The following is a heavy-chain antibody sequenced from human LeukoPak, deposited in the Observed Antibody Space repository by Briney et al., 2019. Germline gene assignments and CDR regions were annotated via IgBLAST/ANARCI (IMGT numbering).Heavy chain of an antibody. J-gene: IGHJ3*02. CDR3: ARYYYDSSGSAFDI. CDR2: IYYSGST. V-gene: IGHV4-59*01. Sequence: PSETLSLTCTVSGGSISSYYWSWIRQPPGKGLEWIGYIYYSGSTNYNPSPKSRVTISVDTSKNQFSLKLSSVTAADTAVYYCARYYYDSSGSAFDIWGQGTMVTVSS. CDR1: GGSISSYY. D-gene: IGHD3-22*01.